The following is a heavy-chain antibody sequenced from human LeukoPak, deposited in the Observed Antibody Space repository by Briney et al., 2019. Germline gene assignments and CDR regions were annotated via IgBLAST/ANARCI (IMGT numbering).Heavy chain of an antibody. V-gene: IGHV1-69*05. Sequence: SVKVSCKASGGTFSNYAISWVRQAPGQGLEWLGGIIPMFGTAKYAQKFQGRVTITTDESTITAYMELISLRFEDTAVYYCVRRQALRGRHRAFDPWGQGTLVTVTS. CDR2: IIPMFGTA. CDR1: GGTFSNYA. D-gene: IGHD6-25*01. CDR3: VRRQALRGRHRAFDP. J-gene: IGHJ5*02.